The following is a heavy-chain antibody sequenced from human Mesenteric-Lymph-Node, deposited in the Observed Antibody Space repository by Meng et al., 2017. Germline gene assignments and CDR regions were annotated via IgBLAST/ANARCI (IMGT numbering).Heavy chain of an antibody. V-gene: IGHV3-30*04. D-gene: IGHD3-10*01. CDR3: ARGITMVRGVIVSGFDY. CDR1: GFTFSSYA. Sequence: LKISCAASGFTFSSYAMRWVRQAPGKGLEWVAVISYDGSNKYYADSVKGRFTISRDNSKNTLYLQMNSLRAEDTAVYYCARGITMVRGVIVSGFDYWGQGTLVTVSS. J-gene: IGHJ4*02. CDR2: ISYDGSNK.